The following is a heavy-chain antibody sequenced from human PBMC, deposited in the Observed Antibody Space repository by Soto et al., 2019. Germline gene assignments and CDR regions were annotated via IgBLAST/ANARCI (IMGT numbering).Heavy chain of an antibody. CDR1: GYTFTSYG. J-gene: IGHJ6*02. CDR3: ARVVSPGRYYYYYGMDV. D-gene: IGHD1-26*01. Sequence: QVQLVQSGAEVRKPGASVKVSCKASGYTFTSYGISWVRQAPGQGLEWMGWISAYNGNTNYAQKLQGRVTMTTDTSTSTAYMELRSLRSDDTAVYYCARVVSPGRYYYYYGMDVWGQGTTVTVSS. CDR2: ISAYNGNT. V-gene: IGHV1-18*01.